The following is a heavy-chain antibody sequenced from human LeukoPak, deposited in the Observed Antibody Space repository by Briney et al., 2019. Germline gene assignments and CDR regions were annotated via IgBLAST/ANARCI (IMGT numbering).Heavy chain of an antibody. J-gene: IGHJ4*02. CDR3: ANLDVVGGSGSHFAS. Sequence: GGSLRLSCAASGFIVSSNYMSWVRQARGKGREWVSAISGSGGSTYYADPVTGRLTISTDNSKNTLYLQMSSLRAEDTAVYYCANLDVVGGSGSHFASCGQGALVTASS. D-gene: IGHD3-10*01. CDR2: ISGSGGST. CDR1: GFIVSSNY. V-gene: IGHV3-23*01.